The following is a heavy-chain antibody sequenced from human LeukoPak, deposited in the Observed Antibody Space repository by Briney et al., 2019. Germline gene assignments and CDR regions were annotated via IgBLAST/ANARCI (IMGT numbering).Heavy chain of an antibody. CDR3: AKELEAYCGGDCYSNFDY. V-gene: IGHV3-30*02. J-gene: IGHJ4*02. CDR2: IRYDGSNK. Sequence: PGGSQRLSCAASGFTFSSYGMHWVRQAPGKGLEWVAFIRYDGSNKYYAYSVKGRFTISRDNSKNTLYLQMNSLRAEDTAGYYCAKELEAYCGGDCYSNFDYWGQGTLVTVSS. D-gene: IGHD2-21*01. CDR1: GFTFSSYG.